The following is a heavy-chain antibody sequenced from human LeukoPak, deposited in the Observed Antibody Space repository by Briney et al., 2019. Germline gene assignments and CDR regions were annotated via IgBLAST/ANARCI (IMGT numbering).Heavy chain of an antibody. V-gene: IGHV4-59*08. CDR2: IYYSGSDS. J-gene: IGHJ4*02. CDR3: ARHPEGLRYFDS. CDR1: GGSISNYY. Sequence: PSETLSLTCTVSGGSISNYYWSWIRQPPGKGLEWIAYIYYSGSDSNYSPSLKSRLTMSVDTSKKQFSLKLRSVTAADTALYYCARHPEGLRYFDSWGQGILVTGSS.